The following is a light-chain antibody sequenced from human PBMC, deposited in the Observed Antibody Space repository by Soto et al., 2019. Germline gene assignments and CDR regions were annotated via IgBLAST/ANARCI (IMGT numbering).Light chain of an antibody. V-gene: IGLV2-14*01. CDR1: SSDVGGYNY. CDR2: EVS. J-gene: IGLJ1*01. Sequence: QSALTHPASVSGFPGQSITISCTGTSSDVGGYNYVSWYQQHPGRAPKLMIYEVSNRPSGFSNRFSGSKSGNTASLTISGLQAEDEADYYCSSYTSSSTLDVFGTGTRSPS. CDR3: SSYTSSSTLDV.